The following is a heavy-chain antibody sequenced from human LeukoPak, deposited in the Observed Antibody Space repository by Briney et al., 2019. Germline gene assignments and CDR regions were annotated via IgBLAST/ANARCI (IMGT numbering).Heavy chain of an antibody. CDR3: ARVMRWIQLWSDLDY. D-gene: IGHD5-18*01. Sequence: ASVKVSCKASGYTFTGYYVHWVRQAPGQGLEWMGWMNPKSGGTNYAQKFEARVTMNRDTSISTAYMELSRLRFDDTAVYYCARVMRWIQLWSDLDYWGQGTLVTVSS. J-gene: IGHJ4*02. CDR2: MNPKSGGT. CDR1: GYTFTGYY. V-gene: IGHV1-2*02.